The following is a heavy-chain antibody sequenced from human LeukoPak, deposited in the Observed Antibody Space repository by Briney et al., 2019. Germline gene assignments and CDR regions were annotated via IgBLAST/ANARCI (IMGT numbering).Heavy chain of an antibody. D-gene: IGHD5/OR15-5a*01. J-gene: IGHJ5*01. V-gene: IGHV1-46*02. CDR3: ARGCIRGGCFDS. CDR2: IIPSGGGT. Sequence: ASVKVSCKASGYTFNSQHIHWVRQAPGQGVEWMGIIIPSGGGTNYARKFQGRVTMTRDTSTSTVYLEMNSLRSDDTAVYYCARGCIRGGCFDSWGRGTLVIVSS. CDR1: GYTFNSQH.